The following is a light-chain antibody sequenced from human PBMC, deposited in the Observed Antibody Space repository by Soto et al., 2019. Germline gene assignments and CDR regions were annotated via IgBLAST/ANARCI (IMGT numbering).Light chain of an antibody. CDR2: WAS. Sequence: DIVMTQSPDSLAVSLGERATINCKSSQSILYNSNNKNYLAWYQQKPGQPPKLLIYWASTRESGVPDRFSGSGSGTDFTLTINGLQAEDVAVYYCQQYYDTTRAFGQGTKVAIK. CDR3: QQYYDTTRA. J-gene: IGKJ1*01. CDR1: QSILYNSNNKNY. V-gene: IGKV4-1*01.